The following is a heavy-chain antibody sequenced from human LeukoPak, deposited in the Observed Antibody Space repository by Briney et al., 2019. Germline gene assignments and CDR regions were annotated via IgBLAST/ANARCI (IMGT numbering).Heavy chain of an antibody. D-gene: IGHD5-18*01. J-gene: IGHJ6*04. CDR3: ARDGWIQLWTHYYYYGMDV. Sequence: GGSLRLSCAASGFTFSSYEMNWVRQAPGKGLEWVSYISSSGSNIYYADSVKGRFTISRDNAKNSLYLQMNSLRAEDTAVYYCARDGWIQLWTHYYYYGMDVWGKGTTVTVSS. CDR2: ISSSGSNI. CDR1: GFTFSSYE. V-gene: IGHV3-48*03.